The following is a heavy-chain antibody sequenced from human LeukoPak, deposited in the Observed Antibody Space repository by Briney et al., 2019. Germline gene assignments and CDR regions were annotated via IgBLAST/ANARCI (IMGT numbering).Heavy chain of an antibody. D-gene: IGHD3-16*02. CDR3: ASVKSYRYYSFDY. CDR2: MNHNTGDT. J-gene: IGHJ4*02. V-gene: IGHV1-8*01. CDR1: GYPFTSYD. Sequence: ASVKVSCKASGYPFTSYDINWVRQAPGQGLEWMGWMNHNTGDTGSAQQFQGRVTITTDESTSTAYMELSSLRSEDTAVYYCASVKSYRYYSFDYWGQGTLVTVSS.